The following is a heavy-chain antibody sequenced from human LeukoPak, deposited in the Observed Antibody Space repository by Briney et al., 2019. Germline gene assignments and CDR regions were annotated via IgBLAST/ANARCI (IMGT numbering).Heavy chain of an antibody. CDR1: GGSISSGGYY. J-gene: IGHJ5*02. Sequence: SETLSLTCTVSGGSISSGGYYWSWIRQHPGKGLEWIWYIYYSGGTYYNPSLKSRVTISVDTSKNQFSLKLSSVTAADTAVYYCARVPGNWFDPWGQGTLVTVSS. CDR3: ARVPGNWFDP. CDR2: IYYSGGT. V-gene: IGHV4-31*03.